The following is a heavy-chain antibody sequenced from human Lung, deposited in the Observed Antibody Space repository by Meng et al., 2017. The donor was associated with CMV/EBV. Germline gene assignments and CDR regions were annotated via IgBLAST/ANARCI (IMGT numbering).Heavy chain of an antibody. CDR2: IGTVGDT. CDR1: GFTFSTYD. CDR3: ARARSPTHFDY. Sequence: GEXXKISCTASGFTFSTYDFHWVRQPTGKGLERVSSIGTVGDTYSIGSVKGRFIISREDAKNSVYLQMNGLRDGDTGLYYCARARSPTHFDYWGQGALVTVSS. J-gene: IGHJ4*02. V-gene: IGHV3-13*01.